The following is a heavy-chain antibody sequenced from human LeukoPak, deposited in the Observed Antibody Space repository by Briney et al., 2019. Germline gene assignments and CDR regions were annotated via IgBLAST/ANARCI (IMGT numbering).Heavy chain of an antibody. Sequence: ASVKVSCKASGYTFTSYGISWVRQAPGQGLEWMGWISAYNGNTNYAQKLQGRVTMTTDTSTSTAYMELRSLRSDDTAVYYCARIMRWRYGRVAAAGTEFDYWGQGTLVTVSS. D-gene: IGHD6-13*01. J-gene: IGHJ4*02. CDR2: ISAYNGNT. CDR3: ARIMRWRYGRVAAAGTEFDY. V-gene: IGHV1-18*01. CDR1: GYTFTSYG.